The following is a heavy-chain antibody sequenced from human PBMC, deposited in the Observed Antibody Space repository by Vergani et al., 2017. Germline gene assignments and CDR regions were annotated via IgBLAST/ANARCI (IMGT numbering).Heavy chain of an antibody. J-gene: IGHJ6*02. CDR1: GGSISSSSYY. V-gene: IGHV4-39*01. CDR2: IYYSGST. D-gene: IGHD2-15*01. Sequence: QLQLQESGPGLVKPSETLSLTCTVSGGSISSSSYYWGWIRQPPGKGLEWIGNIYYSGSTYYNPSLKSRVTISVDTSKNQFSLKLSSVTAADTAVYYCARQARGYCSGGSCYSYYYYGMDVWGQGTTVTVSS. CDR3: ARQARGYCSGGSCYSYYYYGMDV.